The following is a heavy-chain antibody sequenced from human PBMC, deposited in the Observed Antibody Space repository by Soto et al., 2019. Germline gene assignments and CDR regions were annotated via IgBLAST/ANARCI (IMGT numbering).Heavy chain of an antibody. Sequence: LSLTCAVSGDSITSGGFSWSWIRQPPGKGLEWIGYIFQSGSTYYNPSLKSRVTISIDRSKNQFSLKLTSVTAADTAVYYCTRGGDYYLDSWGQGTLVTVSS. CDR3: TRGGDYYLDS. CDR1: GDSITSGGFS. V-gene: IGHV4-30-2*01. D-gene: IGHD4-17*01. CDR2: IFQSGST. J-gene: IGHJ4*02.